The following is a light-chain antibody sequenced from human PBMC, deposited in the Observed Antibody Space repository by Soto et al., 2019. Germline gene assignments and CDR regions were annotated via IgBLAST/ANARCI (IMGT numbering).Light chain of an antibody. V-gene: IGKV1-12*01. Sequence: IQMTQSPSSVSASVGDRVTITCRASQGVGSWVAWYQQKPGKAPRLLVYAASSLQGWVPSRFSGSGSGTDFTLTISSLQPEDFATYDCQQANSFPFTFGPGTKVDFK. CDR2: AAS. J-gene: IGKJ3*01. CDR3: QQANSFPFT. CDR1: QGVGSW.